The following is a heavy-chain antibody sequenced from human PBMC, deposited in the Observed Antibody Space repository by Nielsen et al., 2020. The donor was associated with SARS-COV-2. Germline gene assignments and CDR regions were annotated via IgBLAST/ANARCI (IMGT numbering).Heavy chain of an antibody. V-gene: IGHV1-69*04. D-gene: IGHD3-16*01. J-gene: IGHJ5*02. CDR1: GYTFSNYD. CDR2: IIPILGIA. Sequence: SVKVSCKASGYTFSNYDISWVRQAPGQGLEWMGRIIPILGIANYAQKFQGRVTITADKSTSTAYMELSSLRSEDTAVYYCARDLRVGVGAWFDPWGQGTLVTVSS. CDR3: ARDLRVGVGAWFDP.